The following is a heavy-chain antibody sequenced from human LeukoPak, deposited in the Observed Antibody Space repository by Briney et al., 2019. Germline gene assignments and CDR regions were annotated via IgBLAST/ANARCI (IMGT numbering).Heavy chain of an antibody. CDR1: GGSFSDYF. V-gene: IGHV4-34*01. J-gene: IGHJ4*02. Sequence: SETLSLTCAVYGGSFSDYFWNWIRQPPGKGLEWIGEINHGGGTRYNPSLKSRATISVDTSRKQFSLNLTSVTAADTAVYYCARGEDGTGDYRPTYFDSWGQGTLVTVSS. CDR3: ARGEDGTGDYRPTYFDS. CDR2: INHGGGT. D-gene: IGHD4-17*01.